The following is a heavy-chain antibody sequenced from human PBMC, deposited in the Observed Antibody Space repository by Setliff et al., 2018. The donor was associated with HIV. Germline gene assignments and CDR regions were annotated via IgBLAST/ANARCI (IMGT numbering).Heavy chain of an antibody. J-gene: IGHJ2*01. CDR2: TYYSGST. Sequence: PSETLSLTCTVSGGSTSSYYWSWIRQPPGKGLEWIGYTYYSGSTNYNPSLKSRVTISVDTSKNQFSLKLSSVTAADTAVYYCARLCIAAAGTRSIPWYFDLWGRGTLVTVSS. D-gene: IGHD6-13*01. CDR3: ARLCIAAAGTRSIPWYFDL. V-gene: IGHV4-59*08. CDR1: GGSTSSYY.